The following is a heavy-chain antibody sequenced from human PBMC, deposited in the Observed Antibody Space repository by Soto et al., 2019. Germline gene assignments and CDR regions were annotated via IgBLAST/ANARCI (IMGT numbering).Heavy chain of an antibody. CDR1: GGSISSGGYY. J-gene: IGHJ4*02. D-gene: IGHD3-22*01. CDR2: IYYSGST. V-gene: IGHV4-31*03. Sequence: LSLTCTVSGGSISSGGYYWSWIRQHPGKGLEWIGYIYYSGSTYYNPSLKSRVTISVDTSKNQFSLKLSSVTAADTAVYYCARILYYDDSGGYGRYYFDYWGQGTLVTVAS. CDR3: ARILYYDDSGGYGRYYFDY.